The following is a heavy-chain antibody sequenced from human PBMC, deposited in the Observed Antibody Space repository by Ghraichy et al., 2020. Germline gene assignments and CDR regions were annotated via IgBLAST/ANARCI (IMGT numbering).Heavy chain of an antibody. V-gene: IGHV3-49*03. CDR1: GFTFGDYA. CDR2: IRSKAYGGTT. J-gene: IGHJ3*02. Sequence: GGSLRLSCTASGFTFGDYAMSWFRQAPGKGLEWVGFIRSKAYGGTTEYAASVKGRFTISRDDSKSIAHLQMNSLKTEDTAVYYWTRDLAMIVVEPKAFDIWGQGTMVTVSS. D-gene: IGHD3-22*01. CDR3: TRDLAMIVVEPKAFDI.